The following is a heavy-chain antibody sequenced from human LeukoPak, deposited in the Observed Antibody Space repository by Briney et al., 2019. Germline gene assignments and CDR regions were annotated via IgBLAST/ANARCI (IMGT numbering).Heavy chain of an antibody. J-gene: IGHJ4*02. D-gene: IGHD6-6*01. Sequence: SETLSLTCTVSGGSISSGGYYWSWIRQHPWKGLEWIGYIYYSGSTYYNPSLKSRVTISVDTSKNQFSLKLSSVTAADTAVYYCARSRIAARPGHYYFDYWGQGTLVTVSS. CDR3: ARSRIAARPGHYYFDY. CDR2: IYYSGST. V-gene: IGHV4-31*03. CDR1: GGSISSGGYY.